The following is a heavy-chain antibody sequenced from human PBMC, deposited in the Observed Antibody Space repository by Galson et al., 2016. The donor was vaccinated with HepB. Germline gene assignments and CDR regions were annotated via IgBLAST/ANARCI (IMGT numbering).Heavy chain of an antibody. CDR1: GGSITSGNYY. D-gene: IGHD3-22*01. J-gene: IGHJ4*02. V-gene: IGHV4-39*01. Sequence: SETLSLTCTVSGGSITSGNYYWAWIRQPPGKGLEWIGTIYHSGITYYNPSLKSRVTVSVDTSKNQFSLKMNSVTAADTAVYYCARDTYFYDGSGLDYWGQGTRVLVSS. CDR2: IYHSGIT. CDR3: ARDTYFYDGSGLDY.